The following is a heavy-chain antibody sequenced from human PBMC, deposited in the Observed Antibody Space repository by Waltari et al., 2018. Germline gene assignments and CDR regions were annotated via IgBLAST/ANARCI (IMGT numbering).Heavy chain of an antibody. CDR2: VFDSGRCT. J-gene: IGHJ4*02. CDR3: ATAYSNSCFNH. D-gene: IGHD5-18*01. CDR1: GFIFSSYA. Sequence: EVQLLESGGGLVEPGGSLRLSCAASGFIFSSYAMSWVRKAQGKGLEWVSGVFDSGRCTYYADSVKGRFSISRDNSKNTVFLQINSLRAEDTAVYFCATAYSNSCFNHWGQGTLVTVSS. V-gene: IGHV3-23*01.